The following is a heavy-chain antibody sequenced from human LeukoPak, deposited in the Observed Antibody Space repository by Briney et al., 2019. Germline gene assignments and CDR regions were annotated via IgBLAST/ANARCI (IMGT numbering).Heavy chain of an antibody. J-gene: IGHJ2*01. Sequence: GESLKISCKGSGYSFTSYCIGWVRQMPGKGLEWMGIIYPGDSDTRYSPSFQGQVTISADKPISPAYLQWSSLKASDTDMYYCAREGIAATGWYFDLWGRGTLVTVSS. CDR1: GYSFTSYC. D-gene: IGHD6-13*01. V-gene: IGHV5-51*04. CDR3: AREGIAATGWYFDL. CDR2: IYPGDSDT.